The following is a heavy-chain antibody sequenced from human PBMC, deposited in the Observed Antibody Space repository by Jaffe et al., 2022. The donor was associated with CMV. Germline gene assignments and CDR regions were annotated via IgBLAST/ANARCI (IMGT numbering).Heavy chain of an antibody. D-gene: IGHD3-10*01. V-gene: IGHV3-48*03. CDR1: GFTFSGYE. CDR3: ARVMDYYGSGSYPPLGH. CDR2: ISGSGKTK. J-gene: IGHJ4*02. Sequence: EVQLVESGGGLVQPGGSLRLSCGTFGFTFSGYEMNWVRQAPGKGLEWISYISGSGKTKHYADSVKGRFTISRDNANNSLNLQMQSLRAEDTAIYYCARVMDYYGSGSYPPLGHWGQGTLVTVSS.